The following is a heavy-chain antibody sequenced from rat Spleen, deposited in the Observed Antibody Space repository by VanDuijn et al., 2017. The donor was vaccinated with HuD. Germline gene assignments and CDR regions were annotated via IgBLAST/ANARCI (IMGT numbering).Heavy chain of an antibody. CDR3: TSLRVGDY. CDR1: GFTFSNYG. D-gene: IGHD1-7*01. CDR2: ISTGGGNT. J-gene: IGHJ2*01. V-gene: IGHV5S23*01. Sequence: EVQLVESGGGLVQPGRSLKFSCAASGFTFSNYGIAWVRQTPTKGLEWVASISTGGGNTYYRHSVKGRFTISREDAKSTLYLQMNSLRSEDTATYYCTSLRVGDYWGQGVMVTVSS.